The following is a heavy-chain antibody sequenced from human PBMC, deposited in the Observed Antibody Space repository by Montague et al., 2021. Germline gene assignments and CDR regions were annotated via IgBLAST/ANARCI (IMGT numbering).Heavy chain of an antibody. CDR1: GFAFNMYW. Sequence: SLRPSCAASGFAFNMYWMHWVRQAPGKGLVWVSRIHGDGGATYSADFVRGRFTISRDNAKNTLYLQMNSLEAEDTAIYYCVRSCSVTNCYTGDAFDVWSHGTMVTVPS. J-gene: IGHJ3*01. V-gene: IGHV3-74*01. CDR2: IHGDGGAT. D-gene: IGHD3-16*02. CDR3: VRSCSVTNCYTGDAFDV.